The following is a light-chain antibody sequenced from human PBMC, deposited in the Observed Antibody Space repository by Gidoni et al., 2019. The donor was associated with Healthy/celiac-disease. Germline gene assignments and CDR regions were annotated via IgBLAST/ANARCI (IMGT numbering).Light chain of an antibody. V-gene: IGKV3-15*01. CDR2: GAS. CDR1: QSVSSN. J-gene: IGKJ3*01. CDR3: QQYNNWPPLT. Sequence: EIVMTQSPATLSVSPGDRATLSCRASQSVSSNLAWYQQKPGQAPRLLIYGASTRATGIPARFSGSGSGTEFTLTISSLQSEDFAVYYCQQYNNWPPLTFGHGTKVDIK.